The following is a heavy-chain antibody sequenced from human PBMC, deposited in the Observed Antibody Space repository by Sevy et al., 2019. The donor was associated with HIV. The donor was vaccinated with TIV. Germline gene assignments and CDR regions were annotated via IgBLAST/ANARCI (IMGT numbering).Heavy chain of an antibody. CDR2: VYYSGST. Sequence: SETLSLTCSVSGGSFSNHHWNWIRQPPGKGLEWIGYVYYSGSTNYNPSLKSRVTISVDTSKNQFSLKLYSVTAADTAVYYCARADYGDYVGWFDPWGQRTLVTDSS. V-gene: IGHV4-59*11. J-gene: IGHJ5*02. D-gene: IGHD4-17*01. CDR1: GGSFSNHH. CDR3: ARADYGDYVGWFDP.